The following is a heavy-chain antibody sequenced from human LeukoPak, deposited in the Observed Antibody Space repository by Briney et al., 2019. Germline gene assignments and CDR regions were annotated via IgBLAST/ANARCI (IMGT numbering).Heavy chain of an antibody. Sequence: AGGSLRLSCAASGFTFSSYDMSWVRQAPGKGLEWVSAISGSGGSTYYADSVKGRFTISRDNSKNTLYLQMNSLRAEDTAVYYCAKGVSPTGGGDYWGQGTLVTVSS. D-gene: IGHD1-14*01. CDR1: GFTFSSYD. CDR2: ISGSGGST. J-gene: IGHJ4*02. V-gene: IGHV3-23*01. CDR3: AKGVSPTGGGDY.